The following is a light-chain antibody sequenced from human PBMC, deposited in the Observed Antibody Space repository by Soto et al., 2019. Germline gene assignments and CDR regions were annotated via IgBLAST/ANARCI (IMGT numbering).Light chain of an antibody. Sequence: QSVLTQAPSASGAPGQRVTMSCSGSRSNIGTNTVNWYQQRPGTPPKFLIYDNYRRPSGVPDRFSGSQSGTSASLAINGLQSEDEAYYYCSAWYDSLNRPVFGGGTKLTVL. V-gene: IGLV1-44*01. CDR2: DNY. CDR1: RSNIGTNT. J-gene: IGLJ2*01. CDR3: SAWYDSLNRPV.